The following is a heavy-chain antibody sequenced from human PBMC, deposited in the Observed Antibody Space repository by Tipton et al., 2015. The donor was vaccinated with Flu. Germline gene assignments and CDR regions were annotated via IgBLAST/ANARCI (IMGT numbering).Heavy chain of an antibody. CDR2: IHTSAGT. CDR1: GDSLGSSYY. Sequence: TLSLTCSVSGDSLGSSYYWAWIRQPPGRGLEWIGNIHTSAGTYYNLSLKSRVTISVDRSKNQFSLRLASVTAADTAVYYCALIMPFAAKVVYWGQGALVTVSS. D-gene: IGHD2-15*01. J-gene: IGHJ4*02. CDR3: ALIMPFAAKVVY. V-gene: IGHV4-38-2*01.